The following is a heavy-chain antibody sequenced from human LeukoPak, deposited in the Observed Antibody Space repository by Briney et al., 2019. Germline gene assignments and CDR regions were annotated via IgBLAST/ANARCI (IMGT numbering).Heavy chain of an antibody. J-gene: IGHJ3*02. Sequence: GASLRLSCAASGFTVSSNYMSWVRQAPGKGLEWVSIIYSGGSTFYADSVKGRFTISRDNSKNTLYLQMNSLRREDTAVYYCARGGGYLSAFDIWGQGKIVPVPS. D-gene: IGHD3-16*01. V-gene: IGHV3-53*01. CDR1: GFTVSSNY. CDR3: ARGGGYLSAFDI. CDR2: IYSGGST.